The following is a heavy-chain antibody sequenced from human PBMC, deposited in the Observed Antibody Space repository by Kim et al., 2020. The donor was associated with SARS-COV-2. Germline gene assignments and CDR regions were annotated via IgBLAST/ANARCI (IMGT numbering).Heavy chain of an antibody. J-gene: IGHJ4*02. CDR2: ISDNGDNT. CDR1: GFTFSAFY. Sequence: GGSLRLSCAASGFTFSAFYMDWVRQAPGKGLEWVAAISDNGDNTLYADSVRGRFTISRDNSKSTFFLQLNILGPEDTAIYYCAFRAASGAWGQGTLVTVSS. V-gene: IGHV3-23*01. CDR3: AFRAASGA. D-gene: IGHD3-10*01.